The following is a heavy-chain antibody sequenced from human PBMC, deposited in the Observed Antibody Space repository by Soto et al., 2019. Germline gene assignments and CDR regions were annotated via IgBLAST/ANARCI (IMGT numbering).Heavy chain of an antibody. D-gene: IGHD6-13*01. Sequence: SETLSLTCAVYGGSFSGYYWSWIRQPPGKGLEWIGEINHSGSTNYNPSLKSRVTISVDTSKNQFSLKLSSVTAADTAVYYCARRGGIAASNWFDPCGQRTLVTVSS. V-gene: IGHV4-34*01. CDR2: INHSGST. J-gene: IGHJ5*02. CDR3: ARRGGIAASNWFDP. CDR1: GGSFSGYY.